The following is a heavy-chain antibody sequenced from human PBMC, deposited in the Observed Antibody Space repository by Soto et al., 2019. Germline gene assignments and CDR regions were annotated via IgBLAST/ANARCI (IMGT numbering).Heavy chain of an antibody. Sequence: SETLSLTCNVSGGSISNYYWTWVRQSPEKGLEWIGYMYYNGNINYNPSLKSRVTISIDTSKNQFSLTLKSVTAADTAVYYCARGGKWFEPWGQGVLVTVSS. V-gene: IGHV4-59*01. CDR3: ARGGKWFEP. D-gene: IGHD3-16*01. CDR1: GGSISNYY. J-gene: IGHJ5*02. CDR2: MYYNGNI.